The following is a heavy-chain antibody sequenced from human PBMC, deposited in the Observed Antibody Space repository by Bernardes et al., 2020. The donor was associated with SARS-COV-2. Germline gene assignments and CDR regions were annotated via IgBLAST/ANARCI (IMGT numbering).Heavy chain of an antibody. V-gene: IGHV3-30*18. J-gene: IGHJ4*02. D-gene: IGHD2-2*01. CDR2: VATAGRDK. Sequence: GRSLRLSCAASGFTFSSYGMHWARQAPGKGLEWMALVATAGRDKQYADSVKGRFSISRDNSKNTLYLQMSSLRAEDTAVYYCAKDHNIGPAIYYFDYWGQGTLVTVSS. CDR3: AKDHNIGPAIYYFDY. CDR1: GFTFSSYG.